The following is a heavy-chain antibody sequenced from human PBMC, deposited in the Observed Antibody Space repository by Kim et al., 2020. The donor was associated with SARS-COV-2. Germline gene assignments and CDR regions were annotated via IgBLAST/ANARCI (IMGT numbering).Heavy chain of an antibody. Sequence: SETLSLTCAVYGGSLSGYYWSWIRQPPGKGLEWIGEINHSGSTNYNPSLKSRVTISVDTSKNRFSLKLSSVSAADTAIYYWARGRAGVVPAPILGIGPHYYYDGMDVWGQGTTVTVSS. J-gene: IGHJ6*02. D-gene: IGHD2-2*02. CDR2: INHSGST. CDR3: ARGRAGVVPAPILGIGPHYYYDGMDV. V-gene: IGHV4-34*01. CDR1: GGSLSGYY.